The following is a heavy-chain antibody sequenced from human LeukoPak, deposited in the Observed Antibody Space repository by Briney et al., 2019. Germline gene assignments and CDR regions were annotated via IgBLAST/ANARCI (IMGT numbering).Heavy chain of an antibody. CDR1: GYTFTGYY. CDR3: ARDPSGYYDISGYLHDGTFDY. J-gene: IGHJ4*02. V-gene: IGHV1-2*06. CDR2: INPNSGGT. D-gene: IGHD3-22*01. Sequence: GASVKVSCKASGYTFTGYYMHWVRQAPGQGLEWMGRINPNSGGTNYAQKFQGRVTMTRDTSISTAYMELSRLRSDDTAVYYCARDPSGYYDISGYLHDGTFDYWGQGTLVTVSS.